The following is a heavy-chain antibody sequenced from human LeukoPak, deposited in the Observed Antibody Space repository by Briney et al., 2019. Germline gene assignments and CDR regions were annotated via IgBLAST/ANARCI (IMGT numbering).Heavy chain of an antibody. J-gene: IGHJ4*02. D-gene: IGHD4-11*01. Sequence: PGGSLRLSCAASGFTFSSYSMNWVRQAPGKGLEWVANIKQDGSEKYYVDSVKGRFTISRDNAKNSLYLQMNSLRAEDTAVYYCARARSPRVLMTTVTTSTGKYYFDYWGQGTLVTVSS. CDR3: ARARSPRVLMTTVTTSTGKYYFDY. CDR1: GFTFSSYS. CDR2: IKQDGSEK. V-gene: IGHV3-7*01.